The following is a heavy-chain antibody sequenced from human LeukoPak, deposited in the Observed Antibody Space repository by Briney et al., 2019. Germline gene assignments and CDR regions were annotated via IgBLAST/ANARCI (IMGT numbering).Heavy chain of an antibody. J-gene: IGHJ6*02. V-gene: IGHV3-21*01. CDR3: ARAYVWGSYRHEEESPHGMDV. D-gene: IGHD3-16*02. CDR2: ISSSSSYI. Sequence: GGSLRLSCAASGFTFSSYRMNWVRQAPGKGLEWVSSISSSSSYIYYADSVTGRFTISRDNAKTSLYLQMNSLRAEDTAVYYCARAYVWGSYRHEEESPHGMDVWGQGTTVTVSS. CDR1: GFTFSSYR.